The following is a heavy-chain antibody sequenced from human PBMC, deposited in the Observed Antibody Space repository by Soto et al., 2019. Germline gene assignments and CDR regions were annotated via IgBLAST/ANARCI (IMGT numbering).Heavy chain of an antibody. V-gene: IGHV3-23*01. CDR1: GFTFSSYA. D-gene: IGHD3-10*01. CDR2: ISASGGSA. CDR3: AKALSINVVRVAAFDI. J-gene: IGHJ3*02. Sequence: GGSLRLSCAASGFTFSSYALSWVRQAPGKGLEWVSAISASGGSAYYADSVKGRFTISRDNSKNTLYLQMNSLRAEDTAVYYCAKALSINVVRVAAFDIWGQGTTVTVSS.